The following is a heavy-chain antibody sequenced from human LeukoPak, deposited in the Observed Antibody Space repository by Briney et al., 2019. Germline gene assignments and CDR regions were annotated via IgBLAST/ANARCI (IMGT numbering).Heavy chain of an antibody. D-gene: IGHD3-22*01. CDR1: GYGFTSYW. CDR2: IYPGDSDT. V-gene: IGHV5-51*01. Sequence: GESLKISCKGSGYGFTSYWIGWVRQMPGKGLEWMGIIYPGDSDTRYSPSFQGQVTISADKSISTAYLQWSSLKASDTAMYYCASGLYYYDSSGYYYDLPWGQGTPVTVSS. J-gene: IGHJ5*02. CDR3: ASGLYYYDSSGYYYDLP.